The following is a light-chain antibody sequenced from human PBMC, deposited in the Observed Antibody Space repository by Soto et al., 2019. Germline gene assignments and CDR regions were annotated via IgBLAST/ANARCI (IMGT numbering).Light chain of an antibody. Sequence: DIQMTQSPSTLSASVGDRVTITCRASQSISGWLAWYQQKPGKAPNLLIYDVSNLKSGVPSRFSASGSATEFTLTISSLQPDDFATYYCQQYNGYPITFGHGTRLEI. CDR2: DVS. V-gene: IGKV1-5*01. J-gene: IGKJ5*01. CDR1: QSISGW. CDR3: QQYNGYPIT.